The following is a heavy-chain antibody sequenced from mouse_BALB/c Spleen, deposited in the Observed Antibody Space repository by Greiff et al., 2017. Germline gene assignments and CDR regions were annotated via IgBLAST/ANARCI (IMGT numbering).Heavy chain of an antibody. CDR2: ISNGGGST. CDR3: ERRGCESRLAWFAY. V-gene: IGHV5-12-2*01. Sequence: EVKLVESGGGLVQPGGSLKLSCAASGFTFSSYTMPWVRQTPEKRLEWVAYISNGGGSTYYPDTVKGRFTISRDNANNTLYLQMSSLKSEDTAMYYCERRGCESRLAWFAYWGQGTLVTVSA. CDR1: GFTFSSYT. J-gene: IGHJ3*01. D-gene: IGHD3-3*01.